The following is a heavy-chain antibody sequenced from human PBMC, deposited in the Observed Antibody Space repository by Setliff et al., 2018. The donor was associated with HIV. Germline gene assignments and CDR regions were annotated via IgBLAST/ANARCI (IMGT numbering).Heavy chain of an antibody. V-gene: IGHV4-59*11. CDR3: ARDHNSGTLHAFDL. CDR2: VSYNEYT. Sequence: SETLSLTCTVSGDPINSHYWGWIRQPPGEGLEWIGHVSYNEYTNYNPSLKSRVTISLDTSKKHFSLDLYSVTAADTAVYYCARDHNSGTLHAFDLWGQGTKVTVSS. J-gene: IGHJ3*01. D-gene: IGHD1-26*01. CDR1: GDPINSHY.